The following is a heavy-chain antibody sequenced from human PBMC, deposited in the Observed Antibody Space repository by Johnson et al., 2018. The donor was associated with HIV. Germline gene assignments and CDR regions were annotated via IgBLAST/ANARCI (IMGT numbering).Heavy chain of an antibody. Sequence: VQLVESGGGLVQPGGSLRLSCAASGFTFSSYWMSWVRQAPGKGLEWVANIKQDGSEKYNVDSVKGRFTISRDNAKNSLYLQMNSLRAEDTAVYYGARLRRSEPNDAFDIWGQGTMVTVSS. CDR3: ARLRRSEPNDAFDI. CDR2: IKQDGSEK. J-gene: IGHJ3*02. CDR1: GFTFSSYW. V-gene: IGHV3-7*05. D-gene: IGHD5-12*01.